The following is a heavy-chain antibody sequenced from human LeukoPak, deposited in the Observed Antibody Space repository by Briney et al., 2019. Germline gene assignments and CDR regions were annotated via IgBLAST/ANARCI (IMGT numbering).Heavy chain of an antibody. CDR2: IDYSGST. CDR3: ARSGGLYTSTWYFHR. J-gene: IGHJ1*01. D-gene: IGHD6-13*01. CDR1: GGSISSYY. Sequence: SETLSLTCTFSGGSISSYYWSWIRQPPGKGLEWIGYIDYSGSTIHNPSLKSRVTISVNTSKNQFSLQLTSVTAADTAVYYCARSGGLYTSTWYFHRWGQGTLVTVSS. V-gene: IGHV4-59*01.